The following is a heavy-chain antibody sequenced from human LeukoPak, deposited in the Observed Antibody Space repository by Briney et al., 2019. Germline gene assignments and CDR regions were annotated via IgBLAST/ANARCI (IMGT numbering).Heavy chain of an antibody. CDR2: FDPEDGET. D-gene: IGHD2-2*01. CDR1: GYTLTELS. J-gene: IGHJ4*02. Sequence: GASVKVSCKVSGYTLTELSMHWVRQAPGKGLEWIGGFDPEDGETIYAQKFQGRVTMTEDTSTDTAYMELSSLRSEDTAVYYCATDLVVVPAAMRDYWGQGTLVTVSS. CDR3: ATDLVVVPAAMRDY. V-gene: IGHV1-24*01.